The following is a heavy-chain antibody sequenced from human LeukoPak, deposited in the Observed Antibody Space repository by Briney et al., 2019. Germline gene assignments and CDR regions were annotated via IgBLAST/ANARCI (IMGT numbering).Heavy chain of an antibody. J-gene: IGHJ4*02. Sequence: GGSLRLSCATSGFTFSNYWMSWVRQAPGKGLEWVANIGQDGREKYYVDSVRGRFTISRDNAKNSLYLQMNSLRAEDTALYYCARRYFDYWGQGTLVTVSS. CDR1: GFTFSNYW. CDR2: IGQDGREK. CDR3: ARRYFDY. V-gene: IGHV3-7*03.